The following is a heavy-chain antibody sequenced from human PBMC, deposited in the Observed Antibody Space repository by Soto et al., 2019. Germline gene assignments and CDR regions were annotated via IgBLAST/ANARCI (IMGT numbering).Heavy chain of an antibody. CDR3: VKDDGGNPSTEPH. D-gene: IGHD2-15*01. Sequence: GGSLRLSCAASGFTFSSYGMHWVRQAPGKGLEWVAVIWYDGSKKYYADSAKGRFTISKDNSKNTLSLQLDSLRAEDTAVYFCVKDDGGNPSTEPHWGQGTLVTVSS. J-gene: IGHJ4*02. V-gene: IGHV3-33*06. CDR1: GFTFSSYG. CDR2: IWYDGSKK.